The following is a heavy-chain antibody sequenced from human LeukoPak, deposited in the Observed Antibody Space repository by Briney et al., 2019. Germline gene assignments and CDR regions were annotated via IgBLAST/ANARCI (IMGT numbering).Heavy chain of an antibody. CDR1: GYTFTNNY. CDR2: IYPRDGST. CDR3: ARDQEGFDY. V-gene: IGHV1-46*01. Sequence: ASVKVSCKASGYTFTNNYLHWVRQAPGQGLEWMGVIYPRDGSTSYAQNFQGRVTVTRDTSTTTVHMELRGLRSEDTAVYYCARDQEGFDYWGQGTVVTVSS. J-gene: IGHJ4*02.